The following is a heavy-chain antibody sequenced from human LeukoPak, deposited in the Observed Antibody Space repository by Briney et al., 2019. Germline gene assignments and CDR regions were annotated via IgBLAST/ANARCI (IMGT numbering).Heavy chain of an antibody. CDR1: GYTFTSYY. D-gene: IGHD1-7*01. Sequence: GASVKVSCKASGYTFTSYYMHWVRQAPGQGLEWMGIINPSGGSTSYAQKFQGRVTMTRDMSTSTVYMELSSLRSEDTAVYYCARGGITGTTESDYYYYMDVWGKGTTVTVSS. CDR2: INPSGGST. J-gene: IGHJ6*03. CDR3: ARGGITGTTESDYYYYMDV. V-gene: IGHV1-46*01.